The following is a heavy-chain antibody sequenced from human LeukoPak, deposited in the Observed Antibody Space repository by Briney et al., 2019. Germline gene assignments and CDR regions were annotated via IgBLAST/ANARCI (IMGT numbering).Heavy chain of an antibody. CDR3: AKDKAPSISGGFDY. J-gene: IGHJ4*02. D-gene: IGHD3-16*01. CDR2: ISWNIGSI. Sequence: GGSLRLSCAASGFTFVDYAMHWVRQAPGKGLEWGSEISWNIGSIRYADSVKGRFTISRDNAKNSLYLQMNSLRAEDTALYYCAKDKAPSISGGFDYWGQGTLVTVSS. CDR1: GFTFVDYA. V-gene: IGHV3-9*01.